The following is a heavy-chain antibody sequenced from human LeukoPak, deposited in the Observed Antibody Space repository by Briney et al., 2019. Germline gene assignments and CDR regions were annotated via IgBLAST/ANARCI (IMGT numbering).Heavy chain of an antibody. CDR3: TRDRYCSGGSCYSPPNWFDP. V-gene: IGHV3-49*03. Sequence: GRSLRLSCTASGFTFGDYAMSWFRQAPGKGLEWVGFIRSKAYGGTTEYAASVKGRFTISRDDSKRIAYLQMNSLKTVDTAVYYCTRDRYCSGGSCYSPPNWFDPWGQGTLVTVSS. CDR1: GFTFGDYA. D-gene: IGHD2-15*01. J-gene: IGHJ5*02. CDR2: IRSKAYGGTT.